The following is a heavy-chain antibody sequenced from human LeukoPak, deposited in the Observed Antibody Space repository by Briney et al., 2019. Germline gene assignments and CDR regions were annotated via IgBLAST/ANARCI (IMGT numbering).Heavy chain of an antibody. CDR1: GGSFSIIHW. CDR2: IYHSGTT. D-gene: IGHD3-22*01. CDR3: AKSNGYGLIDI. Sequence: SGTLSLTCAVSGGSFSIIHWWTWVRQTPGQGLEWIGEIYHSGTTNYNPSLKSRVTISVDKSKNQFSLKLSSVTAADTAVYYCAKSNGYGLIDIWGQGTMVTVSS. V-gene: IGHV4-4*02. J-gene: IGHJ3*02.